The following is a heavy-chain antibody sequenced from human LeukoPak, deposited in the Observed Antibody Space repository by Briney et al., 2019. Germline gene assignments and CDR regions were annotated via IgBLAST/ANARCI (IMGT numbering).Heavy chain of an antibody. D-gene: IGHD3-3*01. J-gene: IGHJ6*03. CDR3: ARGNLNFWSPLMDV. CDR2: ISSTNTYI. Sequence: GGSLRLSCAASGFTFSSYSMNWVRQAPGKGLEWVSSISSTNTYIYYTDSVKGRFTISRDNAKKSLYLQMNSLRVEDTAVYYCARGNLNFWSPLMDVWGKGTTVTVSS. V-gene: IGHV3-21*01. CDR1: GFTFSSYS.